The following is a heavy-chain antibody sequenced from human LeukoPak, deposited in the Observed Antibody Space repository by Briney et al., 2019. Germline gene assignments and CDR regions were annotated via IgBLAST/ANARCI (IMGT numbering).Heavy chain of an antibody. V-gene: IGHV3-21*01. CDR1: GFTFSSSV. D-gene: IGHD1-26*01. Sequence: GGSLRLSCAASGFTFSSSVMTWVRRLPGKGLEWVSSISSSSSYIYYADSVKGRFTISRDNAKNSLYLQMNSLRAEDTAVYYCARFDSGSYDFDYWGQGTLVTVSS. J-gene: IGHJ4*02. CDR3: ARFDSGSYDFDY. CDR2: ISSSSSYI.